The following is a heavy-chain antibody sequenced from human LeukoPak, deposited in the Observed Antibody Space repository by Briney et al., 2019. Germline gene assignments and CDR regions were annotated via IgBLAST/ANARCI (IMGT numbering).Heavy chain of an antibody. V-gene: IGHV3-48*03. CDR2: ISSSGSIT. CDR3: ARGISPLDY. Sequence: PGGSLRLSCAASGFTFSSYEMNWVRQAPGKGLEWVSYISSSGSITYYADSVKGRFTISRDNAKNSLYLQMNSLRAEHTAAYYCARGISPLDYWGQGTLVTVSS. J-gene: IGHJ4*02. CDR1: GFTFSSYE.